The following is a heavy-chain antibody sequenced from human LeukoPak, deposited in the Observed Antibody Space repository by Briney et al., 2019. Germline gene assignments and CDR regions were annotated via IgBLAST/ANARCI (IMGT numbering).Heavy chain of an antibody. CDR2: ISSDGSNT. D-gene: IGHD3-22*01. V-gene: IGHV3-30*18. CDR3: AKRGYYYDSSGYYSRTYFDY. J-gene: IGHJ4*02. Sequence: GGSLRLSCAASGFTFSHYAMHWVRQAPGKGLEWVAVISSDGSNTYYADSGKGRFTVSRDNSKSTLYLQMNSLRPEDTAMYYCAKRGYYYDSSGYYSRTYFDYWGQGTLVIVSS. CDR1: GFTFSHYA.